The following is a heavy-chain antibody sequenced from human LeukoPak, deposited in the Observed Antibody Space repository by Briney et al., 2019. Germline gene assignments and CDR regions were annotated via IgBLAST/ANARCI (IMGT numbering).Heavy chain of an antibody. CDR1: GYTFTSYY. CDR3: ARRDCSTTSCSAGNWFDP. J-gene: IGHJ5*02. D-gene: IGHD2-2*01. V-gene: IGHV1-46*01. Sequence: ASVKVSRKASGYTFTSYYMHWVRQAPGQGLEWMGIINPSGGSTGYAQKFQGRVAMTRDTSTSTVYMELGSLRSEDTAVYYCARRDCSTTSCSAGNWFDPWGQGTLVTVSS. CDR2: INPSGGST.